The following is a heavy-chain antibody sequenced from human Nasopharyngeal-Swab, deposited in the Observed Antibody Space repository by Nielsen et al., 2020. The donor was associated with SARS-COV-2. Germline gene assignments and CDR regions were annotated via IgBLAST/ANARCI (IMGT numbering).Heavy chain of an antibody. CDR2: IETNGEKT. CDR3: VRGTTH. V-gene: IGHV3-64D*09. Sequence: VRQAPGKGPGYVSAIETNGEKTYYADSVKGRFIISRDDSKNTFSLQMSSLRIEDTAIYYCVRGTTHWGRGALVTVSS. J-gene: IGHJ4*02. D-gene: IGHD4-11*01.